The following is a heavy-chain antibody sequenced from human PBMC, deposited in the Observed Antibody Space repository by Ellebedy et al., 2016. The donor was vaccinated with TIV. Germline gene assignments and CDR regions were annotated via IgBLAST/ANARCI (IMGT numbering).Heavy chain of an antibody. J-gene: IGHJ4*02. CDR2: INPSGGSR. V-gene: IGHV1-46*01. D-gene: IGHD2-15*01. CDR1: AYTFTSYY. Sequence: AASAKVSCKASAYTFTSYYMHWVRQSPRQGPEWLGLINPSGGSRSYAQKFQDRVTVTRDTSTSTVYMELNNMRFEDTAVYYCAKFLGFCSGATCVIDHWGQGTLVTVSS. CDR3: AKFLGFCSGATCVIDH.